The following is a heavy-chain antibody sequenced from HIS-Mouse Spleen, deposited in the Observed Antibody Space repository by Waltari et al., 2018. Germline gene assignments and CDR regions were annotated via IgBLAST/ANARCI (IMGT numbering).Heavy chain of an antibody. CDR3: ARMVRGVINSYYYGMDV. D-gene: IGHD3-10*01. CDR1: GGSISSYY. Sequence: QVQLQESGPGLVKPSETLSLTCTVSGGSISSYYWSWIRQPPGKGLEWIGYIYYGWSTTPNPSLKSRVTISVDTSKNQFSLKLSSVTAADTAVYYCARMVRGVINSYYYGMDVWGQGTTVTVSS. J-gene: IGHJ6*02. CDR2: IYYGWST. V-gene: IGHV4-59*08.